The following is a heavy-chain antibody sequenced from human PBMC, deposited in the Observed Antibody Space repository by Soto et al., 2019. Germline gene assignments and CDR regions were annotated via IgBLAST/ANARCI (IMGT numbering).Heavy chain of an antibody. V-gene: IGHV3-30*18. Sequence: GGALRLSWAASGFTFSTCDMHWVRPAPGKGLEWVAVISYDGSNKYYADSVKGRLTISRDNSKNTLYLQMNSLRAEDTAVYYCAKGQHCSSTSCYFYYYGMDVWGQGTKVTVPS. D-gene: IGHD2-2*01. J-gene: IGHJ6*02. CDR2: ISYDGSNK. CDR3: AKGQHCSSTSCYFYYYGMDV. CDR1: GFTFSTCD.